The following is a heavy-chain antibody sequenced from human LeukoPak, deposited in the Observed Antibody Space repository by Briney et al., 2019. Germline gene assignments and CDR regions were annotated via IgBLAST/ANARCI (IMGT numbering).Heavy chain of an antibody. CDR3: AKLSYGSSAYHEDS. CDR1: GSTSSSFG. J-gene: IGHJ4*02. V-gene: IGHV3-30*18. D-gene: IGHD3-22*01. Sequence: GGSLRLSCVASGSTSSSFGMHWVRQAPGKGLEWVALISSVGTSDYYADSLKGRFTISRDNSKNTLYLQMNSLRHEDTAMYYCAKLSYGSSAYHEDSCGQGTLVTVSS. CDR2: ISSVGTSD.